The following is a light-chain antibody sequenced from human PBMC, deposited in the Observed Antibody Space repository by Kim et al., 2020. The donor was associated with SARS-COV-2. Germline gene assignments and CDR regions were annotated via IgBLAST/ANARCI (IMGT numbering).Light chain of an antibody. CDR1: ALPKQY. Sequence: SYELTQPPSVSVSPGQTARITCSGDALPKQYAYWYQQKPGQAPVLVIYKDSERPSGIPERFSDSSSGTTVTLTISGVQAEDEADYYCQSADSSGLVFGGG. V-gene: IGLV3-25*03. CDR2: KDS. CDR3: QSADSSGLV. J-gene: IGLJ3*02.